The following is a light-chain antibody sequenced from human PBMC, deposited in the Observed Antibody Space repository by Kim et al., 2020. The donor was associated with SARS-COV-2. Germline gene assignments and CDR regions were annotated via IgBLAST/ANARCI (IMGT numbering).Light chain of an antibody. CDR1: SSDIGSTT. V-gene: IGLV1-44*01. J-gene: IGLJ3*02. CDR3: AAWDDSLNGWV. CDR2: SNN. Sequence: QSALTQPPSASGTPGQRVTISCSGSSSDIGSTTVNWFQQLPGTAPKLLIYSNNQRPSGVPDRFSGSKSGTSASLAISGLQSEDEADYHCAAWDDSLNGWVFGGGTQLTVL.